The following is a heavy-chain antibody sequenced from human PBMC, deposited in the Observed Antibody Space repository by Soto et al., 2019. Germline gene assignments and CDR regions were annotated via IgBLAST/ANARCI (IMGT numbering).Heavy chain of an antibody. CDR3: ARDDAFGTENGFDI. CDR1: GFPFSTYG. V-gene: IGHV3-33*01. J-gene: IGHJ3*02. D-gene: IGHD3-16*01. CDR2: IVSDGSAK. Sequence: QVQLVESGGGVVQPGTSLRLSCAVSGFPFSTYGFHWVRQPPGKGLEWVAVIVSDGSAKYHADSVEGRFTISRDNSKDTLYLQMNSLRAEDTAVYYCARDDAFGTENGFDIWGQGTMVTVSS.